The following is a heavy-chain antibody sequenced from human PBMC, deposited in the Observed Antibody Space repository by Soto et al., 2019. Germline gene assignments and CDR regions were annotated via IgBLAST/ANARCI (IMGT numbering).Heavy chain of an antibody. CDR1: GGSISSGGYY. V-gene: IGHV4-31*03. Sequence: SETLSLTCTVSGGSISSGGYYWSWIRQHPGKGLEWIGYIYYSGSTYYNPSLKSRVTISVDTSKNQFSLKLSSVTAADTAVYYCARLPLSRWEGIWFDPWGQGTLVTVSS. CDR2: IYYSGST. CDR3: ARLPLSRWEGIWFDP. J-gene: IGHJ5*02. D-gene: IGHD1-26*01.